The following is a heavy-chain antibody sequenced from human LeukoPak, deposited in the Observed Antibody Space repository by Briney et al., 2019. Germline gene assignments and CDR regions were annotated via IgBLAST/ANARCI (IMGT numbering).Heavy chain of an antibody. CDR1: GYTFTSYD. D-gene: IGHD3-10*01. CDR3: ARVIPRLLWFGGYGMDV. CDR2: MNPNSGNT. Sequence: GASVKVSRKASGYTFTSYDINWVRQATGQGLEWMGWMNPNSGNTGYAQKFQGRVTMTRNTSISTAYMELSSLRSEDTAVYYCARVIPRLLWFGGYGMDVWGQGTTVTVSS. V-gene: IGHV1-8*01. J-gene: IGHJ6*02.